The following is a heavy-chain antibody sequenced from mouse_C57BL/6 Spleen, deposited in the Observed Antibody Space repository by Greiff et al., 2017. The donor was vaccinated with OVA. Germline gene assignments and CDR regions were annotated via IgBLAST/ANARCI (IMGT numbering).Heavy chain of an antibody. V-gene: IGHV1-52*01. CDR2: IDPSDSET. Sequence: VQLQQPGAELVRPGSSVKLSCKASGYTFTSYWMHWVKQRPIQGLEWIGNIDPSDSETHYNQQFKDKATLTVDKSSSTAYMQLSSLTSVSSAVYFCARSYGNFGDWYFAVWGTGTTVTVSS. D-gene: IGHD2-1*01. CDR3: ARSYGNFGDWYFAV. J-gene: IGHJ1*03. CDR1: GYTFTSYW.